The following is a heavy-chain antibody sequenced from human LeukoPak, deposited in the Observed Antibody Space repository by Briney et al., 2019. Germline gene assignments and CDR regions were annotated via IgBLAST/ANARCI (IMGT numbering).Heavy chain of an antibody. CDR3: ARGPRREGMDV. V-gene: IGHV4-30-4*01. D-gene: IGHD1-26*01. CDR1: GGSISSGDYC. J-gene: IGHJ6*02. Sequence: SETLSLTCTVSGGSISSGDYCWSWIRQPPGKGLEWIGYIYYSGSTYYNPSLKSRATISVDTSKNQFSLKLSSVTAADTAVYYCARGPRREGMDVWGQGTTVTVSS. CDR2: IYYSGST.